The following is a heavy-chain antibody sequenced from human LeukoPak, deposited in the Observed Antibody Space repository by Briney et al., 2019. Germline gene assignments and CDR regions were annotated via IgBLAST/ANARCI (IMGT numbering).Heavy chain of an antibody. CDR1: GYTFTSYG. D-gene: IGHD3-3*01. Sequence: ASVKVSFKASGYTFTSYGISWARQAPGQGLEWMGWISGYNGNTHYAQKLQGRVTMTTDTSASTAYLELRSLRSDDTAVYFCSRDYYDFWTGYSYTLEHWGQGTLVTVSS. CDR2: ISGYNGNT. J-gene: IGHJ4*02. V-gene: IGHV1-18*01. CDR3: SRDYYDFWTGYSYTLEH.